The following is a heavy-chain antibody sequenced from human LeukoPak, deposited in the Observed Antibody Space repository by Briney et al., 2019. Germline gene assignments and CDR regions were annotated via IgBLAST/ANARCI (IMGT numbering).Heavy chain of an antibody. CDR2: IIPILGIA. CDR3: ARVVAAAGPLFDY. CDR1: GGTFSSYA. Sequence: AASVKVSCKASGGTFSSYAISWVRQAPGQGLEWMGRIIPILGIANYAQKFQGRVTITADKSTSTAYMELSSLRSEDTAVYYCARVVAAAGPLFDYWGQGTLVTVSS. V-gene: IGHV1-69*04. D-gene: IGHD6-13*01. J-gene: IGHJ4*02.